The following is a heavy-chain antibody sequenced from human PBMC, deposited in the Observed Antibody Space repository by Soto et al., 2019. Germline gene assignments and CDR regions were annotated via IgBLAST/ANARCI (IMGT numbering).Heavy chain of an antibody. V-gene: IGHV3-30-3*01. CDR2: ISYDGSNK. Sequence: GGSLRLSCAASGFTFSSYAMHWVRQAPGKGLEWVAVISYDGSNKYYADSVKGRFTISRDNSKNTLYLQMNSLRAEDTAVYYCARLAFWRPQLNGPTGGHYGMDVWGQGTTVTVSS. CDR1: GFTFSSYA. D-gene: IGHD3-3*01. J-gene: IGHJ6*02. CDR3: ARLAFWRPQLNGPTGGHYGMDV.